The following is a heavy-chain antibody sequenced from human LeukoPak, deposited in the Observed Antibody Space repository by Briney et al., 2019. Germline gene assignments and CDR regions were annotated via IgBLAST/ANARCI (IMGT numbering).Heavy chain of an antibody. CDR1: GFPVSSNY. CDR3: AKDLKWALLPYYFDY. V-gene: IGHV3-66*01. D-gene: IGHD1-26*01. J-gene: IGHJ4*02. Sequence: GGSLRLSCAASGFPVSSNYMSWVRQAPGKGLEWVSLISGGDSTYYADSVKGRFTISRDNSKNTLYLQMNSLRAEDTAVYYCAKDLKWALLPYYFDYWGQGTLVTVSS. CDR2: ISGGDST.